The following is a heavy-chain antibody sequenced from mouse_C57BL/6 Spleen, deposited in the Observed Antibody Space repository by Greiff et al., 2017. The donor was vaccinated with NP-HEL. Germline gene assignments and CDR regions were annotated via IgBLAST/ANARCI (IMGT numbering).Heavy chain of an antibody. Sequence: QVQLKQSGAELVRPGTSVKVSCKASGYAFTNYLIEWVKQRPGQGLEWIGVINPGSGGTNYNEKFKGKATLTADKSSSTAYMQLSSLTSEDSAVYVCARGMAYYSNYVGAYWGQGTLVTVSA. CDR2: INPGSGGT. D-gene: IGHD2-5*01. J-gene: IGHJ3*01. CDR3: ARGMAYYSNYVGAY. V-gene: IGHV1-54*01. CDR1: GYAFTNYL.